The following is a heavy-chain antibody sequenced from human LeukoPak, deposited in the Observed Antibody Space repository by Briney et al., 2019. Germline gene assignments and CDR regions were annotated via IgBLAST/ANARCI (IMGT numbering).Heavy chain of an antibody. CDR1: GGSISSYY. CDR3: ARARGSPRAFDI. Sequence: SETLSLTCTVSGGSISSYYWSWIRQPPGKGLEWIGYIYYSGSTNYNPSLKSRVTISVDTSKNQFSLKLSSATAADTAVYYCARARGSPRAFDIWGQGTMVTVSS. CDR2: IYYSGST. J-gene: IGHJ3*02. V-gene: IGHV4-59*01. D-gene: IGHD3-16*01.